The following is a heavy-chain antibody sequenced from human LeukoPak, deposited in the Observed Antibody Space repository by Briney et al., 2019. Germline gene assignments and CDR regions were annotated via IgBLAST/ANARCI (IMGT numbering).Heavy chain of an antibody. CDR3: ARFFDYGDYVDAFDL. CDR1: GVTFKLYW. J-gene: IGHJ3*01. CDR2: INDDGSDT. Sequence: GGSLRLSCAASGVTFKLYWIHWVRQVPGKRPVWGSRINDDGSDTIYADSVRGRFTISRDDAKHTVYLQMPNLRAEDPAVYYCARFFDYGDYVDAFDLWGQGTMVTVSS. D-gene: IGHD4-17*01. V-gene: IGHV3-74*01.